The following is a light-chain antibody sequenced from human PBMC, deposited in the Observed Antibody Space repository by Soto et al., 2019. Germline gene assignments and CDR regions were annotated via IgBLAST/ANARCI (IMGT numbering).Light chain of an antibody. J-gene: IGKJ4*01. CDR3: QQYGSSSS. CDR2: GAS. CDR1: QSVSSSY. V-gene: IGKV3-20*01. Sequence: EIVLTQSPGTLSLSPGERATLSCRASQSVSSSYLAWYQQKPGQAPRLLIYGASSRATGIPDRFSGSGSGTDFTITISRLEHEYVVVYYCQQYGSSSSFGGGTKVEIK.